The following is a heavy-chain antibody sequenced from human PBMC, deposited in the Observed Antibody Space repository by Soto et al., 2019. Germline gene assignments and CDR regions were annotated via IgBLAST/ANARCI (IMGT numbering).Heavy chain of an antibody. CDR2: IYPGDSDT. CDR3: ARRLAVAGTGIDDAFDI. D-gene: IGHD6-19*01. J-gene: IGHJ3*02. Sequence: GESLKISCKGSGYSLTSYWIGWVRQMPGKGLEWMGIIYPGDSDTRYSPSLQGQVTISADKSISTAYLQWSSLKASDTDMYQWARRLAVAGTGIDDAFDIWGQGTTVTVSS. CDR1: GYSLTSYW. V-gene: IGHV5-51*01.